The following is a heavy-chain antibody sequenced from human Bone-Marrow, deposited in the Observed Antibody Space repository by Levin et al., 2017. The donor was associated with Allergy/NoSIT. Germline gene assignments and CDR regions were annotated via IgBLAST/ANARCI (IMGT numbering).Heavy chain of an antibody. Sequence: GESLKISCAASGFTFSDYYMSWIRQAPGKGLEWVSYISSSSTYTKYADSVKGRFTISRDNAENSLYLQMNSLRAEDTAVYYCARAPTYSESYYNYFDYWGQGTLVTVSS. J-gene: IGHJ4*02. CDR1: GFTFSDYY. CDR3: ARAPTYSESYYNYFDY. CDR2: ISSSSTYT. V-gene: IGHV3-11*05. D-gene: IGHD3-10*01.